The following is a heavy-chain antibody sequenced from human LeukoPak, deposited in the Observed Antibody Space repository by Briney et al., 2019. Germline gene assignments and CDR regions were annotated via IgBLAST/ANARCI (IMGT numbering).Heavy chain of an antibody. J-gene: IGHJ4*02. D-gene: IGHD2-2*01. CDR3: ASRRCSSTSCYFDY. CDR2: IYHSGST. Sequence: SETLSLTCAVSGGSISSGGYSWSWIRQPPGKGLEWIVYIYHSGSTYYNPSLKSRVTISVDRSKNQFSLKLSSVTAADTAMYYCASRRCSSTSCYFDYWGQGTLVTVSS. CDR1: GGSISSGGYS. V-gene: IGHV4-30-2*01.